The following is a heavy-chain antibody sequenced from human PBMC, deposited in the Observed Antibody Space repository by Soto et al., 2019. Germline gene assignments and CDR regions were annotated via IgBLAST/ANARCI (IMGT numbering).Heavy chain of an antibody. V-gene: IGHV4-39*01. J-gene: IGHJ6*03. CDR1: GGSISSSSYY. Sequence: PSETLSITCTVSGGSISSSSYYWGWIRQPPGKGLEWIGSIYYSGSTYYNPSLKSRVTISVDTSKNQFSLKLSSVTAADTAVYYCARQRGSGSYKRYYYYYYYMDVWGKGTTVTVSS. CDR2: IYYSGST. D-gene: IGHD3-10*01. CDR3: ARQRGSGSYKRYYYYYYYMDV.